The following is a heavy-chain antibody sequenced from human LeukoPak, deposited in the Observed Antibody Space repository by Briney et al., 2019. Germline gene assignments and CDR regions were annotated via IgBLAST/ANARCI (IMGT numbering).Heavy chain of an antibody. Sequence: SETLSLTCTVSGGSISGSYWSWIRQPPGKGLGWIGYIFYGSTNYNPSLKSRVTISVDTSKNLFSLKLSSVTAADTAVYYCARGGTEGGLEISFFFDLWGRGTLVTVSS. CDR1: GGSISGSY. CDR2: IFYGST. D-gene: IGHD1-1*01. V-gene: IGHV4-59*01. J-gene: IGHJ2*01. CDR3: ARGGTEGGLEISFFFDL.